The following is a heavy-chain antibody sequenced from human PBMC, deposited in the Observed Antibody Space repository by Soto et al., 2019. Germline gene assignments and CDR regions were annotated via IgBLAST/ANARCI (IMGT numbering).Heavy chain of an antibody. V-gene: IGHV1-2*04. J-gene: IGHJ4*02. CDR3: ARGRDSSGYYPGDY. CDR1: GYTFTGYY. Sequence: ASVKVSCKASGYTFTGYYMHWVRQAPGQGLEWMGWINPNSGGTNYAQKFQGWVTMTRDTSISTAYMELSRLRSDDTAVYYCARGRDSSGYYPGDYWGQGTLVTVSS. D-gene: IGHD3-22*01. CDR2: INPNSGGT.